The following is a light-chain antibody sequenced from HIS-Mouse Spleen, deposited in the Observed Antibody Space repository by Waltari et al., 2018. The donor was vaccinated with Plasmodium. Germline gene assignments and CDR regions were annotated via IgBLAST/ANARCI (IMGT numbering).Light chain of an antibody. J-gene: IGLJ3*02. Sequence: QSALTQPASVSGSPGQSITISCTGTSRDVGCYTLFSWYQQHPGKAPKLMIYEGSKRPSGVSNRFSGSKSGNTASLTISGLQAEDEADYYCCSYAGSSTWVFGGGTKLTVL. CDR3: CSYAGSSTWV. V-gene: IGLV2-23*01. CDR2: EGS. CDR1: SRDVGCYTL.